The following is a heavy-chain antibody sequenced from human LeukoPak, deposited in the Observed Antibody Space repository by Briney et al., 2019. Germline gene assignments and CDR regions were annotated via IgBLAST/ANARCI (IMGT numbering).Heavy chain of an antibody. D-gene: IGHD3-22*01. CDR2: ISAYNGNT. CDR3: ARTLSGSYIMPLYYFDY. Sequence: GASVKVSCKASGYTFTSYGISWVRQAPGQGLEWMAWISAYNGNTNYAQKLQGRVTMTTDTSTSTAYMELRSLRSDDTAVYYCARTLSGSYIMPLYYFDYWGQGTLVTVSS. CDR1: GYTFTSYG. J-gene: IGHJ4*02. V-gene: IGHV1-18*01.